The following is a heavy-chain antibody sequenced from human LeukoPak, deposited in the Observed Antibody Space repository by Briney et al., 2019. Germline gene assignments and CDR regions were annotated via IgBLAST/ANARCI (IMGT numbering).Heavy chain of an antibody. CDR3: ARAPRGLAAPYYFDY. J-gene: IGHJ4*02. Sequence: SETLSLTCTVSGGSISSYYWSWIRQPPGKGLEWIGYIYYSGSTNYNPSLKSRVTISVDTSKNQFSLKLSSVTAADTAVYYCARAPRGLAAPYYFDYWGQGTLVTVSS. CDR2: IYYSGST. V-gene: IGHV4-59*01. CDR1: GGSISSYY. D-gene: IGHD6-13*01.